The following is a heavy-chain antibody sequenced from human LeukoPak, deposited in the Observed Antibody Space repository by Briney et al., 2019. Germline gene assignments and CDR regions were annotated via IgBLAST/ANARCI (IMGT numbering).Heavy chain of an antibody. V-gene: IGHV4-61*01. J-gene: IGHJ3*02. Sequence: SETLSLTCTVSGGSFSSGSYYWSWIRRPPGKGLEWIGYMYDSGSTNYNPSLKSRVTISVDTSTNQFSLKLSSVTAADTAVYYCARGRYYDFWSGYWVYDAFDIWGQGTMVTVSS. CDR2: MYDSGST. CDR3: ARGRYYDFWSGYWVYDAFDI. CDR1: GGSFSSGSYY. D-gene: IGHD3-3*01.